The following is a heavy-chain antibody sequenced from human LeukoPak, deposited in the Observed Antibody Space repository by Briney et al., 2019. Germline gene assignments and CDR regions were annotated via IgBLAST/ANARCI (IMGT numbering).Heavy chain of an antibody. CDR1: GGSISSSSYY. CDR3: ARHLYYYGSGSYHYYYYYYMDV. Sequence: SETLSLTCTVSGGSISSSSYYWGWIRQPPGKGLEWIGSIYYSGSTYYNPSLKSRVTISADTSKNQFSLKLSSVTAADTAVYYCARHLYYYGSGSYHYYYYYYMDVWGKGTTVTVSS. D-gene: IGHD3-10*01. J-gene: IGHJ6*03. V-gene: IGHV4-39*01. CDR2: IYYSGST.